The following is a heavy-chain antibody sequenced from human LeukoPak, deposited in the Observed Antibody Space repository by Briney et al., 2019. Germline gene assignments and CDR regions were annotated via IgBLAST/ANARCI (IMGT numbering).Heavy chain of an antibody. V-gene: IGHV1-18*01. Sequence: GASVKVSCNASGYTFTSCGISWMRQRPAQGQGWMGWISAYNGNTNYAQKLQGRVTMTTDTSTSTAYWELRSLRSDATAVYYCARDRTGGSSWWVYWGQGTLVTVSS. CDR2: ISAYNGNT. J-gene: IGHJ4*02. CDR3: ARDRTGGSSWWVY. D-gene: IGHD6-13*01. CDR1: GYTFTSCG.